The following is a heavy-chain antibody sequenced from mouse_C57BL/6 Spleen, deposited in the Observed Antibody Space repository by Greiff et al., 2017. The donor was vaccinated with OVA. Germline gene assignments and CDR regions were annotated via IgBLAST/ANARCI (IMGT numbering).Heavy chain of an antibody. Sequence: VQLQQSGAELAKPGASVKLSCKDSGYTFTSYWMHWVKQRPGQGLEWIGYINPSSGYTKYNQKFKDKATLTADKSSSTAYMQLSSLTYEDSAVYYCARGDDGHYFDDWGQGTTLTVSS. V-gene: IGHV1-7*01. CDR3: ARGDDGHYFDD. CDR2: INPSSGYT. J-gene: IGHJ2*01. CDR1: GYTFTSYW. D-gene: IGHD2-3*01.